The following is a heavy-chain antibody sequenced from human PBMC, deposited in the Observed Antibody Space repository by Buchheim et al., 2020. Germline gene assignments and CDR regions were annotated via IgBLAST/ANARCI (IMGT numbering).Heavy chain of an antibody. J-gene: IGHJ4*02. CDR1: GGSFSGYY. CDR2: INHSGST. CDR3: ARDRGPYCGGDCPIDY. D-gene: IGHD2-21*02. Sequence: QVQLQQWGAGLLKPSETLSLTCAVYGGSFSGYYWSWIRQPPGKGLEWIGEINHSGSTNYNPSLKSRVTIAVDTSKNLFPLKLSSVTAADTAVYYCARDRGPYCGGDCPIDYWGQGTL. V-gene: IGHV4-34*01.